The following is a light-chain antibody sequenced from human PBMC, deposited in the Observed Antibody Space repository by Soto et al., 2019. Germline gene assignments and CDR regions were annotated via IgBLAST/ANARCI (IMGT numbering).Light chain of an antibody. Sequence: DIQMTQSPSSLSASVGDSVTITCRASQDISSYLAWYQQKPGQVPKLLIYATSALQSGVSSRFSGSGSGTDFNLTIRSLQADDLAPYYCQKYNIVPWTFGQGTKVEIK. V-gene: IGKV1-27*01. J-gene: IGKJ1*01. CDR1: QDISSY. CDR3: QKYNIVPWT. CDR2: ATS.